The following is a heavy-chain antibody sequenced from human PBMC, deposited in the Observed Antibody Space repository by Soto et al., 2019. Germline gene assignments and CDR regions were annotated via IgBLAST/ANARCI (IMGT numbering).Heavy chain of an antibody. CDR1: GFTFSNAW. Sequence: GGSLRLSCAASGFTFSNAWMSWVRQAPGKGLEWVGRIKSKTDGGTTDYAAPVKGRFTISRDDSKNTLYLQMNSLKTEDTAVYYCFLPPYDYGGNVDYWGQGTLVTVSS. CDR3: FLPPYDYGGNVDY. D-gene: IGHD4-17*01. V-gene: IGHV3-15*01. CDR2: IKSKTDGGTT. J-gene: IGHJ4*02.